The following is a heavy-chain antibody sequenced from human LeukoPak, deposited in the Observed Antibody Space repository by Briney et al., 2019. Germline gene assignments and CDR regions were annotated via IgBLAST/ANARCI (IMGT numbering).Heavy chain of an antibody. CDR1: GGSITTRSHF. Sequence: SETLSLTCTVSGGSITTRSHFWGWIRQPPGKGLDWIRTIYDSGSTYYNPSLKSRVTISVDTSKNQFSLRLSSVTAADTAVYYCARGKGEENAFDIWGQGTMVTVSP. V-gene: IGHV4-39*01. CDR3: ARGKGEENAFDI. D-gene: IGHD3-16*01. CDR2: IYDSGST. J-gene: IGHJ3*02.